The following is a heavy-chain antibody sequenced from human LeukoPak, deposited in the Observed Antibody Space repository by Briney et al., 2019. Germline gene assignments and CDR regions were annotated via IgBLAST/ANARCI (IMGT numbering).Heavy chain of an antibody. CDR2: ISSSFKIG. CDR1: EFTFVRYA. D-gene: IGHD6-13*01. Sequence: GGSLRLSCAASEFTFVRYAMNWVRQAPGKGLEWVSYISSSFKIGYADSVKGRFTISRDNSKNSLYLQMDSLRVEDTAVYYCVRDPSYGSSWYYYMDVWGQGTTVTVSS. J-gene: IGHJ6*03. CDR3: VRDPSYGSSWYYYMDV. V-gene: IGHV3-21*05.